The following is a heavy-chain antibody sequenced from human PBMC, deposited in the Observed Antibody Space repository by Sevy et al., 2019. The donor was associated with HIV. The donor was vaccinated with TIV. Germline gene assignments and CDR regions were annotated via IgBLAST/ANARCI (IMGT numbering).Heavy chain of an antibody. CDR3: AGIVVVPAAYYGMDV. V-gene: IGHV3-48*03. CDR2: ISSSGSTI. CDR1: GFTFSSYE. J-gene: IGHJ6*02. D-gene: IGHD2-2*01. Sequence: GGSLRLSCAASGFTFSSYEMNWVRQAPGKGLEWVSYISSSGSTIYYADSVKGRFTISRDNAKNSLYLQMNSLRAEDTAVYYSAGIVVVPAAYYGMDVWGQGTTVTVSS.